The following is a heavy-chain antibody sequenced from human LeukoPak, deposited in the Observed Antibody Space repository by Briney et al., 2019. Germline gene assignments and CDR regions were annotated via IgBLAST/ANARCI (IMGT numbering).Heavy chain of an antibody. CDR2: ISGSGGST. J-gene: IGHJ4*02. Sequence: ESGGSLRLSCAASGFTFSSYAMSWVRQAPGKGLEWVSAISGSGGSTYYADSVKGRFTISRDNSKNTLYLQMNSLRAEDTAVYYCAKDTAYYYDSSGYVPLDYWGQGTLVTVSS. CDR1: GFTFSSYA. CDR3: AKDTAYYYDSSGYVPLDY. D-gene: IGHD3-22*01. V-gene: IGHV3-23*01.